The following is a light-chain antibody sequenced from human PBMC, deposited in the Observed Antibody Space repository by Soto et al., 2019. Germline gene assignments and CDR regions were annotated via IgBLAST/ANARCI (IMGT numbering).Light chain of an antibody. CDR3: QQYGDSPLT. CDR2: DAS. J-gene: IGKJ4*01. CDR1: QSVDSN. Sequence: EIVMTQSPATLSVSPGERATLSCRASQSVDSNLAWYQQKPGQPPRLLIYDASTRATGIPARISGSGAGTDFTLTISRLEPEDFAVYYCQQYGDSPLTFGGGTKVDIK. V-gene: IGKV3-15*01.